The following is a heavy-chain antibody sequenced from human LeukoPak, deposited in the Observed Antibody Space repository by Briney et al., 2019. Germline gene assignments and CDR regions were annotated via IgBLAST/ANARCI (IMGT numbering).Heavy chain of an antibody. J-gene: IGHJ3*02. CDR2: IIPIFGTA. CDR1: GGTFSSYA. D-gene: IGHD2-15*01. CDR3: ARGGPSILVVVAAQYDAFDI. V-gene: IGHV1-69*01. Sequence: KVSCKASGGTFSSYAISWVRQAPGQGLEWMGGIIPIFGTANYAQKFQGRVTITAEESTSTAYMEVSSLRSEDTAVYYCARGGPSILVVVAAQYDAFDIWGQGTMVTVSS.